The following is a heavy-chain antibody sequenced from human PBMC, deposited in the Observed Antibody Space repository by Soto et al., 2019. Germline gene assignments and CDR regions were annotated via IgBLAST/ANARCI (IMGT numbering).Heavy chain of an antibody. D-gene: IGHD3-10*02. J-gene: IGHJ4*02. CDR2: VYWDDEK. V-gene: IGHV2-5*02. CDR3: VHRSGAYVRPRTSYFDS. Sequence: QITLKESGPTVVKPTQTLTLTCTFSEFSYDSHAAGVGWIRQSPGKALEWLALVYWDDEKRYSPSLESRLTITRDTSRNQVVLTMINMHPVDTGTYYRVHRSGAYVRPRTSYFDSWGQGTLVTVSS. CDR1: EFSYDSHAAG.